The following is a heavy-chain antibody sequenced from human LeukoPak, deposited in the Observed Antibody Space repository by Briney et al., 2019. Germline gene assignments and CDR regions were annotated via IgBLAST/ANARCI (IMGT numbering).Heavy chain of an antibody. J-gene: IGHJ5*02. CDR2: INHSGST. V-gene: IGHV4-34*01. CDR1: GGSFSGYY. D-gene: IGHD2-2*01. Sequence: PSETLSLTCAVYGGSFSGYYWGWIRQPPGKGLDWNGEINHSGSTNYNPSLKSRVTISVDTSKNQFSLKLSSVTAADTAVYYCARGLTGSIVVVPAAIAGNWFAPWGQGTLVTVSS. CDR3: ARGLTGSIVVVPAAIAGNWFAP.